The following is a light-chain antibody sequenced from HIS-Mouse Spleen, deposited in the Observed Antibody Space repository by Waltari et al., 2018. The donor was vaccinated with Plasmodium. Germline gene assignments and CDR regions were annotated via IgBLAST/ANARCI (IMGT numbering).Light chain of an antibody. V-gene: IGLV2-8*01. CDR3: SSYAGSNNLV. CDR1: SSDVGGYPY. J-gene: IGLJ2*01. Sequence: QSALTQPPSASGSPGQSVTICCTGTSSDVGGYPYVSWYQQHPGNAPKLMIYEVSKRPSGVPDRFSGSKSGNTASLTVSGLQAEDEADYYCSSYAGSNNLVFGGGTKLTVL. CDR2: EVS.